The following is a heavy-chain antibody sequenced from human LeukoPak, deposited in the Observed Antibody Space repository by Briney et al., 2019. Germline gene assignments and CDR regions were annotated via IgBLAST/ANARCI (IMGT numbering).Heavy chain of an antibody. CDR3: ARDLGSPYGIDV. Sequence: KPSETLSLTCTVSGGSISSYYWNWIRQPPGEGLEWIGCFHYSGSTNYNPSLKSRVTISVDTSKNQISLKLSSVTAADTAVYYCARDLGSPYGIDVWGQGTLVTVSS. V-gene: IGHV4-59*12. D-gene: IGHD4-17*01. J-gene: IGHJ5*02. CDR2: FHYSGST. CDR1: GGSISSYY.